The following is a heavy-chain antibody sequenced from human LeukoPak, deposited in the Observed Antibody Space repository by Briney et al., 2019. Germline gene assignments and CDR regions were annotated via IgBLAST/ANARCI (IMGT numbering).Heavy chain of an antibody. CDR3: AKCGSYGDYLNY. V-gene: IGHV3-23*01. J-gene: IGHJ4*02. CDR1: GFTFITYA. Sequence: GGSLRLPCAASGFTFITYAMSWVRQAPGRGREGVAGLSRRGEITYYTDTVKGRFTISRDNTKNMLYMKMNSLRAEDTAIYYCAKCGSYGDYLNYWGQGTLVTVSS. D-gene: IGHD2-15*01. CDR2: LSRRGEIT.